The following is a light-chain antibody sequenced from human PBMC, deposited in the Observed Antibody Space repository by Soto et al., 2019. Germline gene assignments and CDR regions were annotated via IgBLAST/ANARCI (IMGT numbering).Light chain of an antibody. Sequence: DIQMTQSPSSVSASVGDRVTITCRASQDISSWLAWFQQKPGKAPKLLIYAASSLQIGVPSRFSGSGSGTDFTLTISSLQPEDNATYYCQQGNSFPLPFGGGTKVEIK. V-gene: IGKV1-12*01. CDR2: AAS. CDR3: QQGNSFPLP. CDR1: QDISSW. J-gene: IGKJ4*01.